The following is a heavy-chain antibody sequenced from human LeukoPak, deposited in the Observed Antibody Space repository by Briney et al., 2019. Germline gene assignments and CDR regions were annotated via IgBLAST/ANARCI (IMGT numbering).Heavy chain of an antibody. J-gene: IGHJ2*01. D-gene: IGHD3-10*01. V-gene: IGHV4-31*03. Sequence: SQTLSLTCTVSGGSISSGGYYWSWIRQHPGTGLEWIGYIYYSGSTYYNPSLKSRVTISVDTSKNQFSLKLSSVTAADTAVYYCARDRSSGSYYNGYWYFDLWGRGTLVTVSS. CDR3: ARDRSSGSYYNGYWYFDL. CDR1: GGSISSGGYY. CDR2: IYYSGST.